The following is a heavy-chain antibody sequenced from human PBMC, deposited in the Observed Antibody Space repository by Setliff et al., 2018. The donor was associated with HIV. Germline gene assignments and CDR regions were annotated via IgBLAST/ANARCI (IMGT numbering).Heavy chain of an antibody. Sequence: ASVKVSCKASGYTFLTYGISWVRQAPGHGLEWMGWISPYNGHTNYAQNFQGRVTMTTDTSTSRAYMELRSLRSDDTAAYFCARLGSGWSDSYYYAMDVWVPETLLVTVSS. CDR2: ISPYNGHT. CDR1: GYTFLTYG. J-gene: IGHJ6*02. D-gene: IGHD6-19*01. CDR3: ARLGSGWSDSYYYAMDV. V-gene: IGHV1-18*01.